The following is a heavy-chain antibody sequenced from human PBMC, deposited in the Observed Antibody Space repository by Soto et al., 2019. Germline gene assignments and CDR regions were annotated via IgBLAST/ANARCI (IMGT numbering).Heavy chain of an antibody. Sequence: QLQLQESCTGLVKPSETLSLTCTVSCGSLSSSRYFWGWIRQPPGKGLEWIGSIYHSGSTADTPSLRSRVTKYVDTSKNQFSLKLSSVTAADTAVYFCARHAGYSSGRRWFDPWGQGTLVTVSS. V-gene: IGHV4-39*01. CDR2: IYHSGST. CDR3: ARHAGYSSGRRWFDP. J-gene: IGHJ5*02. CDR1: CGSLSSSRYF. D-gene: IGHD3-22*01.